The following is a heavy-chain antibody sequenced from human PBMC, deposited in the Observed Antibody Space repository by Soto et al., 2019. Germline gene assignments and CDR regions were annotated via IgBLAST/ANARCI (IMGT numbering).Heavy chain of an antibody. Sequence: SETLSLTCAVYGGSFSGYYWSWIRQPPGKGLEWIGEINHSGSTNYNPSLKSRVTISVDTSKNQFSLKLSSVTAADTAAYYCARGLWYYDSSGSNWFDPWGQGTLVTVSS. CDR3: ARGLWYYDSSGSNWFDP. CDR2: INHSGST. J-gene: IGHJ5*02. D-gene: IGHD3-22*01. CDR1: GGSFSGYY. V-gene: IGHV4-34*01.